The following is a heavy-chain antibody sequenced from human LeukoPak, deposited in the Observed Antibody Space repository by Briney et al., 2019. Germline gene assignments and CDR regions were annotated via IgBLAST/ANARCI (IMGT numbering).Heavy chain of an antibody. V-gene: IGHV1-3*01. CDR2: INAGNGNT. CDR1: GYIFTSYA. Sequence: ASVKVSCKASGYIFTSYAMHWVRQATAPRLEWMGWINAGNGNTKYSQKFQGRVTITRDTSASTAYMELSSLRSEDTAVYYCARDGYSSVSDWGQGTQVTVSS. D-gene: IGHD6-19*01. J-gene: IGHJ4*02. CDR3: ARDGYSSVSD.